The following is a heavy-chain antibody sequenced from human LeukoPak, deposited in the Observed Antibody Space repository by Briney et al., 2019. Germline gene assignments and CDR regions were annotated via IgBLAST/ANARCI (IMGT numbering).Heavy chain of an antibody. CDR1: GFTFSNYG. CDR3: AKAWAGNHN. J-gene: IGHJ3*02. D-gene: IGHD6-19*01. Sequence: GGSLRLSCAASGFTFSNYGMSWVCQAPGKGLEWVSAISGSGVTTYYADSVKGRFTISRDNSKNTLYLQMSSLRVDDTAVYFCAKAWAGNHNWGQGTMVTVSS. CDR2: ISGSGVTT. V-gene: IGHV3-23*01.